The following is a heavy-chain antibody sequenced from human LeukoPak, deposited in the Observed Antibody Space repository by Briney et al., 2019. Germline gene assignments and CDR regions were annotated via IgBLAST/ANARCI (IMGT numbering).Heavy chain of an antibody. Sequence: PGGSLRLSCTASRFTFSNYAMNWVRQAPGKGLEWVSVISGSGGSTFYADSMKGRFIISRDNSNNTLYLQMNSLRAEDTAVYYCAKDPNFYYCMDVWGKGTTVTISS. CDR1: RFTFSNYA. CDR2: ISGSGGST. CDR3: AKDPNFYYCMDV. J-gene: IGHJ6*03. V-gene: IGHV3-23*01.